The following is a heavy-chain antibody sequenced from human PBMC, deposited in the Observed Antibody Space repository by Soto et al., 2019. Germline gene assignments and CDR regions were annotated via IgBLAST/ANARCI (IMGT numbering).Heavy chain of an antibody. CDR1: GGTFSSYA. D-gene: IGHD3-3*02. CDR3: ARDNGRPQLGGNYYYVTDV. Sequence: QVQLVQSGAEVKEPGSSVKVSCQASGGTFSSYALSWVRQAPGQGLEWMGGIIPLFRRPDYAQKFQRRVTITADESTSTAYMELSRLRSEDTAIYYCARDNGRPQLGGNYYYVTDVWGQGNTITVSS. CDR2: IIPLFRRP. V-gene: IGHV1-69*12. J-gene: IGHJ6*02.